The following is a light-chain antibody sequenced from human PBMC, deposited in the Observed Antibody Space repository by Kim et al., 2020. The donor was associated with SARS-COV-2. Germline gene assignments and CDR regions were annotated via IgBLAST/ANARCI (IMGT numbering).Light chain of an antibody. CDR3: AAWDDSLGGYV. V-gene: IGLV1-47*02. CDR1: SSNIGSHS. CDR2: SDN. Sequence: QSVLTQPPSASGTPGQRVTISCSGSSSNIGSHSVYWYQQLPRTAPKLLIYSDNQRPSGVPDRFSGSKSGTSASLAIGGLRSEDGADCSCAAWDDSLGGYVCGAGSKVTV. J-gene: IGLJ1*01.